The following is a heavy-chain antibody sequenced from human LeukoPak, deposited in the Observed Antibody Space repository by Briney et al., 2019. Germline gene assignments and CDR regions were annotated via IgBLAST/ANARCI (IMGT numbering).Heavy chain of an antibody. CDR2: FDPEDGET. CDR3: ATAKGGSRPYYFDY. D-gene: IGHD3-10*01. V-gene: IGHV1-24*01. Sequence: ASVKVSCKVSGYTLTELSMHWVRQAPGKGLEWMGGFDPEDGETIYAQKFQGRVTMTEDTSTDTAYMELSSLRSEDTAVYYCATAKGGSRPYYFDYWGQGTLAPVSS. CDR1: GYTLTELS. J-gene: IGHJ4*02.